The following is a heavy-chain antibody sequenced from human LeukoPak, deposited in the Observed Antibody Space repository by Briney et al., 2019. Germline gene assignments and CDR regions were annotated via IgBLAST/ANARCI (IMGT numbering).Heavy chain of an antibody. J-gene: IGHJ4*02. CDR3: TTDVLLWSRFDY. Sequence: GGSLRLTCAASGFTFNHAWMSWVRQAPGKGLEWVGRIKSKTDGGTTDYAAPVKGRFTISRDDSKNTLYLQMNSLKTEDTAVYYSTTDVLLWSRFDYWGQGTLVTVSS. CDR1: GFTFNHAW. V-gene: IGHV3-15*01. D-gene: IGHD3-10*01. CDR2: IKSKTDGGTT.